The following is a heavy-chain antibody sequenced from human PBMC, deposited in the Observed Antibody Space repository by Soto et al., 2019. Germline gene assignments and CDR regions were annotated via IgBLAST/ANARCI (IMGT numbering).Heavy chain of an antibody. Sequence: PSETMSLTCAVYDGSFSGYYWSWLRQPPGKGPEWIGEINHSGNTKYNPSLESRVTISVDTSMNQFSLKLSSVTAADTAVYYCARGLLWFGELLPNKLGSGYYYYMGVWGKGTTVTVSS. CDR3: ARGLLWFGELLPNKLGSGYYYYMGV. CDR1: DGSFSGYY. D-gene: IGHD3-10*01. V-gene: IGHV4-34*01. CDR2: INHSGNT. J-gene: IGHJ6*03.